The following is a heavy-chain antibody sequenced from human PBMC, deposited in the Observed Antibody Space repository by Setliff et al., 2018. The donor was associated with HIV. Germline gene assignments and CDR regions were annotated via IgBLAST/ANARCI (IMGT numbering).Heavy chain of an antibody. D-gene: IGHD5-12*01. CDR3: ARTSGDAYNYEGAFDV. J-gene: IGHJ3*01. V-gene: IGHV1-69*05. CDR1: GDTFNNYG. Sequence: KVSCKVSGDTFNNYGLNWVRQAPGQGLEWMGGIIPIFKSADYAQKFQGRVTITTDESTSTAYMDLSSLKSEDTAIYYCARTSGDAYNYEGAFDVWGQGTLVTVS. CDR2: IIPIFKSA.